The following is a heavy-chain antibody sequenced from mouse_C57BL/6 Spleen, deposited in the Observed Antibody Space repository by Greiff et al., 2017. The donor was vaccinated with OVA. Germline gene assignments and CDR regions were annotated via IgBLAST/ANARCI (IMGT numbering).Heavy chain of an antibody. CDR1: GFSFNTYA. Sequence: DVKLVESGGGLVQPKGSLKLSCAASGFSFNTYAMNWVRQAPGKGLEWVARIRSKSNNYATYYADSVKVRFTISRDDSESMLYLQMNNLKTEDTAMYYCVRQGYDGYYEEDAMDYWGQGTSVTVSS. V-gene: IGHV10-1*01. CDR2: IRSKSNNYAT. CDR3: VRQGYDGYYEEDAMDY. D-gene: IGHD2-3*01. J-gene: IGHJ4*01.